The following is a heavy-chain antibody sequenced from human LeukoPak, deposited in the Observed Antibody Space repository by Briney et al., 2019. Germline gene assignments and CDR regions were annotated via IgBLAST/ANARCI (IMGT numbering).Heavy chain of an antibody. V-gene: IGHV1-8*03. CDR3: ARGSYGSGSYYKEYNWFDP. CDR1: GYTFTSYD. D-gene: IGHD3-10*01. CDR2: MNPNSGNT. J-gene: IGHJ5*02. Sequence: GASVKVSCKASGYTFTSYDINWVRQATGQGLEWMGWMNPNSGNTGYAQKFQGRVTITRNTSISTAYMELSSLRSEDTAVYYCARGSYGSGSYYKEYNWFDPWGQGTLVTVSS.